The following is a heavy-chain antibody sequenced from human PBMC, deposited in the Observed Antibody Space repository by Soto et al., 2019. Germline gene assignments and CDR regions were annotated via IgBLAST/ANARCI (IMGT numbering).Heavy chain of an antibody. V-gene: IGHV4-59*01. Sequence: SEPLSLTCTVSGGSISSNYWTWIRQPPGKGLEWIGYVYNSGSTNYNPSLKSRVTISEDTSKSQFSLKVNSMTAADTAVYYCARYRREAVAGYTLDNWGQGILVTGSS. CDR3: ARYRREAVAGYTLDN. CDR2: VYNSGST. CDR1: GGSISSNY. D-gene: IGHD6-13*01. J-gene: IGHJ4*02.